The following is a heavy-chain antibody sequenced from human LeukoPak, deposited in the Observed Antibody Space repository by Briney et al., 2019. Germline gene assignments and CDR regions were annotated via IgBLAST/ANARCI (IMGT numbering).Heavy chain of an antibody. CDR2: IRQDGSEK. J-gene: IGHJ4*02. V-gene: IGHV3-7*03. D-gene: IGHD5-12*01. Sequence: GGSLRLSCAASGFPFSNAWMSWVRQAPGKGLEWVANIRQDGSEKYYVDSVKGRFTISRDNAKNSLYLQMNSLRAEDTAVYYCARAVWIWDYWGQGTLVTVSS. CDR1: GFPFSNAW. CDR3: ARAVWIWDY.